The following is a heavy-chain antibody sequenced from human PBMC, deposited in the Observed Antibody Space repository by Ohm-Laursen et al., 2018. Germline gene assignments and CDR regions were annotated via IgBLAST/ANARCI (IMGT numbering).Heavy chain of an antibody. V-gene: IGHV3-33*01. D-gene: IGHD6-19*01. J-gene: IGHJ4*02. CDR2: IWYDGSK. Sequence: SLRLSCTASGFTFSSYGMHWVRQAPGKGLEWVAVIWYDGSKYYADSVKGRFTISRDNSKNTLYLQMNSLRAEDTAVYYCARASNSIAVAGLDYWGQGTLVTVSS. CDR1: GFTFSSYG. CDR3: ARASNSIAVAGLDY.